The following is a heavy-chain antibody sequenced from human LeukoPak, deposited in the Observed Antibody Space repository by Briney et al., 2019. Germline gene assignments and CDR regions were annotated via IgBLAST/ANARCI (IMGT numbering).Heavy chain of an antibody. CDR3: ARGFGELSLGFDY. CDR1: GFAFSGST. Sequence: TGGSLRLSCAASGFAFSGSTMHWVRQASGKGLEWVAVIWYDGSKKYYADSVKGRFTISRDNSKNTLYLQIISLRAEDTAVYYCARGFGELSLGFDYWGQGTLATVSS. J-gene: IGHJ4*02. CDR2: IWYDGSKK. D-gene: IGHD3-10*01. V-gene: IGHV3-33*08.